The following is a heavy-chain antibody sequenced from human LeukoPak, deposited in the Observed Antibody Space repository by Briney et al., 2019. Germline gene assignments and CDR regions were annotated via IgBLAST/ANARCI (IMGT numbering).Heavy chain of an antibody. CDR2: ISAYNGNT. Sequence: ASVKVSCKASGYTFTSYGISWVRQAPGQGLKWMGWISAYNGNTNYAQKLQGRVTMTTDTSTSTAYMELRSLRSDDTAVYYCAREDMTPPYYYYGMDVWGQGTTVTVSS. J-gene: IGHJ6*02. CDR3: AREDMTPPYYYYGMDV. V-gene: IGHV1-18*01. CDR1: GYTFTSYG.